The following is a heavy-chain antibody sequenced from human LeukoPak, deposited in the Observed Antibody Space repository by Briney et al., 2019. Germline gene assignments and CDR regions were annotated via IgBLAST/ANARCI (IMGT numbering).Heavy chain of an antibody. CDR2: IGNSGHST. J-gene: IGHJ3*02. Sequence: GGSLRLSCAASGFTFSDYAMSWVRQATGKGLEWVSGIGNSGHSTYYADSVKGRFTISRDNSRNTLYLQMNSLRVEDTALFYCAKDFSSGYLGDGFDIWGQGAMVTVSA. V-gene: IGHV3-23*01. CDR3: AKDFSSGYLGDGFDI. D-gene: IGHD3-22*01. CDR1: GFTFSDYA.